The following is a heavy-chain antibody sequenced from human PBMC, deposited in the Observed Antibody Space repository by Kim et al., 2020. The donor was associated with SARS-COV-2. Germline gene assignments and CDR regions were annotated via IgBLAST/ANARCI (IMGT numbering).Heavy chain of an antibody. CDR3: ARRHYYDSPAYFDY. CDR2: IYPSDAYT. D-gene: IGHD3-22*01. J-gene: IGHJ4*02. Sequence: GESLKISSKASGYSFSSYGIGWVRQMPGKGLEWMGIIYPSDAYTTKSPSFEGQVTISADKSISTAYLQWSSLKASDTAMYFCARRHYYDSPAYFDYWGQGTLVTVSS. CDR1: GYSFSSYG. V-gene: IGHV5-51*01.